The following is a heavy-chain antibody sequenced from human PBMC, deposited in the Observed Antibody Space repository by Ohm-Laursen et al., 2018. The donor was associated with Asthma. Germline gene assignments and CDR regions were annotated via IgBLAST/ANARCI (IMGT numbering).Heavy chain of an antibody. CDR1: GYTFTSYA. V-gene: IGHV1-3*01. CDR3: ARRLERVSYYYGMDV. CDR2: INAGNGNT. J-gene: IGHJ6*02. D-gene: IGHD1-1*01. Sequence: SVKVSCKASGYTFTSYAMHWVLQAPGQRLEWMGWINAGNGNTKYSQKFQGRVTITRDTSASTAYMELSSLRSEDTAVYYCARRLERVSYYYGMDVWGQGTTVTVSS.